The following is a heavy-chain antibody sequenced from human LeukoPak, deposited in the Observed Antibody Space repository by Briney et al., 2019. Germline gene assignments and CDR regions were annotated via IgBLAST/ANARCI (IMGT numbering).Heavy chain of an antibody. CDR1: GFTFDDYG. J-gene: IGHJ6*03. CDR3: ARVLTDYGDYDLPPVNYYYMDV. D-gene: IGHD4-17*01. V-gene: IGHV3-20*04. Sequence: GGSLRLSCAASGFTFDDYGMSWVRQAPGKGLEWVSGINWNGGSTGYADSVKGRFTISRDNAKNSLYLQMNSLRAEDTALYYCARVLTDYGDYDLPPVNYYYMDVWGKGTTVTVSS. CDR2: INWNGGST.